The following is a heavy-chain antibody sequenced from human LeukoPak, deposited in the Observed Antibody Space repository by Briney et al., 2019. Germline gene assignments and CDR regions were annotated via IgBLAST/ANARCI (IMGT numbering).Heavy chain of an antibody. Sequence: GASVKVSCKASGYIFTSYGISRVRQAPGQGLELMGWIAVYNGNTNYPQRQQGRVTMTTDTSTTTAYMELRSLRSDDTAVYYCARDINGYYYDSHGYYPTDLWGQGTLVTVSS. CDR1: GYIFTSYG. CDR2: IAVYNGNT. CDR3: ARDINGYYYDSHGYYPTDL. V-gene: IGHV1-18*01. D-gene: IGHD3-22*01. J-gene: IGHJ5*02.